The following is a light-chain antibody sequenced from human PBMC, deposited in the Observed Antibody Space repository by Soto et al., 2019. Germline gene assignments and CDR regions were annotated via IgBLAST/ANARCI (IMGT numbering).Light chain of an antibody. CDR1: QTVFSN. CDR2: AAS. CDR3: QQYNNWPIT. V-gene: IGKV3-15*01. J-gene: IGKJ5*01. Sequence: EIVMTQSPATLSVSPGGRGTLSCRASQTVFSNVAWYQQKPGQAPRRLIYAASTGATGVPARFSGSGSGREFTLTISSLQSEDFAIYYCQQYNNWPITFGQGTRLEI.